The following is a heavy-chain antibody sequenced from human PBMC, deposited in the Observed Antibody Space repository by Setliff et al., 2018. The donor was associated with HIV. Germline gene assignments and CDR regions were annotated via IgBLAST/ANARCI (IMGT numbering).Heavy chain of an antibody. CDR3: ATERTQTGISLVRGRLTDPARYPLDY. CDR1: GYTFTSFG. CDR2: INVYNGDA. D-gene: IGHD3-10*01. V-gene: IGHV1-18*01. Sequence: ASVKVSCKASGYTFTSFGISWVRQAPGQGLEWMAWINVYNGDANFAQKFQGRVTMTKDTSTGTAYMELSSLRSDDTAVYYCATERTQTGISLVRGRLTDPARYPLDYWGQGTLVTVSS. J-gene: IGHJ4*02.